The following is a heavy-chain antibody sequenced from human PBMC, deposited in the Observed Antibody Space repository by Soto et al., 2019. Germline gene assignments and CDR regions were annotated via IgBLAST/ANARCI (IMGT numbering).Heavy chain of an antibody. Sequence: GGSLRPSCAASGFTFSSYRMNWVRPAPEKGLEWVSSISSSRSYIYYADSVKGRFTISRNNAKNSLSLQMNNLSAEDTAIYYCVRDWAYSFDCWGQGTLVTVSS. CDR1: GFTFSSYR. CDR3: VRDWAYSFDC. D-gene: IGHD2-21*01. J-gene: IGHJ5*01. CDR2: ISSSRSYI. V-gene: IGHV3-21*01.